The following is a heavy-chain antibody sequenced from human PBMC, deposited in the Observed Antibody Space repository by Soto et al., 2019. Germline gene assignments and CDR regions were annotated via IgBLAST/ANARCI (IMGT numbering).Heavy chain of an antibody. CDR2: INPNSGGT. V-gene: IGHV1-2*02. J-gene: IGHJ4*02. CDR3: ALYSSSWYRFDY. D-gene: IGHD6-13*01. Sequence: SVKVSCKASGYTFTGYYMHWVRQAPGQGLEWMGWINPNSGGTNYAQKFQGRVTMTRDTSTSTAYVELSRLRSDDTAVYYCALYSSSWYRFDYWGQGTLVTVSS. CDR1: GYTFTGYY.